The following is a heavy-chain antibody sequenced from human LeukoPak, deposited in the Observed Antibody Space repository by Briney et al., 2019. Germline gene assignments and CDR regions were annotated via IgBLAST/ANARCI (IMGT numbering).Heavy chain of an antibody. J-gene: IGHJ3*02. V-gene: IGHV3-9*01. CDR3: AKGTHYYDSSGLDAFDI. Sequence: GGSLRLSCAASGFTFDDYAMHWVRQAPGKGLEWVSGISWNSGSIGYADSVKGRFTISRDNAKNSLYLQMNSLRAEDTAVYYCAKGTHYYDSSGLDAFDIWGQGTMVTVSS. CDR1: GFTFDDYA. CDR2: ISWNSGSI. D-gene: IGHD3-22*01.